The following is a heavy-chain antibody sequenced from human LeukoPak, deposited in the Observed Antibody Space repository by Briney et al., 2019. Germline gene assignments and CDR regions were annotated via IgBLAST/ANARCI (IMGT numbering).Heavy chain of an antibody. J-gene: IGHJ4*02. V-gene: IGHV3-23*01. CDR2: ISGRVVST. Sequence: GGSLRLSCAASGFTFCTYAMSWVRPAPGKGLEWVSPISGRVVSTSYADSVRGRFTISRDNSKNTLYLQMHSLRAEDTAVYYCAKAASGNWNDVSDYWGQGTLVTVSS. CDR3: AKAASGNWNDVSDY. D-gene: IGHD1-20*01. CDR1: GFTFCTYA.